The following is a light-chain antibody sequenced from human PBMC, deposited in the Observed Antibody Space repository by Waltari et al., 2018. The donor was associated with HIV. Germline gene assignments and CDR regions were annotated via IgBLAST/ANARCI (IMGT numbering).Light chain of an antibody. CDR2: RAS. CDR1: ENIGNW. CDR3: QQYNVYPGT. V-gene: IGKV1-5*03. Sequence: DIEMTQSPSTLSASVGDTVTITCRTSENIGNWLAWYQMKPGKAPDLLIYRASTLKSGVPSRFSGRGSGTEFALTVRGLQPDDFGTFFCQQYNVYPGTFGQGTRVDLK. J-gene: IGKJ1*01.